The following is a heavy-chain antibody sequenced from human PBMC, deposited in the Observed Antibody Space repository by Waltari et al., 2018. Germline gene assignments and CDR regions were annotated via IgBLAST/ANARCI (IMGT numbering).Heavy chain of an antibody. Sequence: QVQLQQWGAGLLKPSETLSLTCAVYGGSFSGYYWSWIGQPPGKGLEWIGEINHSGSTNYNPSLKSRVTISVDTSKNQFSLKLSSVTAADTAVYYCARGYGSGSYATNWFDPWGQGTLVTVSS. J-gene: IGHJ5*02. V-gene: IGHV4-34*01. CDR1: GGSFSGYY. CDR3: ARGYGSGSYATNWFDP. CDR2: INHSGST. D-gene: IGHD3-10*01.